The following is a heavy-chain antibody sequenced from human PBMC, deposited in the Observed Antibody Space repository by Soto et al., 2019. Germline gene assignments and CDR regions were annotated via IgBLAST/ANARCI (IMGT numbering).Heavy chain of an antibody. CDR1: GYTFTSYG. V-gene: IGHV1-18*01. CDR2: ISAYNGNT. D-gene: IGHD2-2*01. Sequence: ASGTVSCTASGYTFTSYGISWVRQAPGQGVEWSGWISAYNGNTNYAHKLQGRVTMTTDTSTSTAYVELRSLRSDDTAVYYCARDRPERVGYCSSTSCPRFDYWGQGTLVTVSS. J-gene: IGHJ4*02. CDR3: ARDRPERVGYCSSTSCPRFDY.